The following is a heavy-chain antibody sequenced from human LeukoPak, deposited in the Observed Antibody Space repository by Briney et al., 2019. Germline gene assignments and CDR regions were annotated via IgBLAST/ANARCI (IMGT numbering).Heavy chain of an antibody. CDR3: AGAPPPGYYMDV. J-gene: IGHJ6*03. Sequence: GASVKVSCKASGYTFTSYGINWVRQAPGQGLEWVGWINPNSGGTNYAQKFQGRVTMTRDTSISTAYMKLSRLRSDDTAVYYCAGAPPPGYYMDVWGKGTTVTVSS. V-gene: IGHV1-2*02. CDR1: GYTFTSYG. CDR2: INPNSGGT.